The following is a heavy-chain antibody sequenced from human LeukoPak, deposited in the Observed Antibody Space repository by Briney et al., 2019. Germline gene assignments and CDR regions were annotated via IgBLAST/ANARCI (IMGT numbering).Heavy chain of an antibody. CDR3: ARGPRVFGVVLSSHWFFDV. Sequence: GASVKVSCKASGGTFSSYAISWVRQAPGQGLEWMGRIIPILGIANYAQKFQGRVTITADKSTSTAYMELSSLRSEDTAVYYCARGPRVFGVVLSSHWFFDVWGRGTLVTVSS. CDR2: IIPILGIA. V-gene: IGHV1-69*04. CDR1: GGTFSSYA. D-gene: IGHD3-3*01. J-gene: IGHJ2*01.